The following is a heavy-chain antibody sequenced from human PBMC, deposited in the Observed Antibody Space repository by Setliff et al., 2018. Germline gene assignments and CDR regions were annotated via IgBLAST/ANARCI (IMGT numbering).Heavy chain of an antibody. V-gene: IGHV4-61*01. Sequence: SETLSLTCTVSGASVSSNIYYWSWIRQPPGRGLEWIGCIYNSGSAIYSPSLKSRVTISVDTSKNQFSLQLSSVTAADTAVYYCASRCGGDYWGKGTTVTVSS. J-gene: IGHJ6*04. CDR2: IYNSGSA. D-gene: IGHD3-10*01. CDR1: GASVSSNIYY. CDR3: ASRCGGDY.